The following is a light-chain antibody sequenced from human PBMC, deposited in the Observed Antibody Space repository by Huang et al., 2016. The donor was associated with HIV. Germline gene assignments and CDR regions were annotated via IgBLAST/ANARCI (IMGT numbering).Light chain of an antibody. CDR1: QSVSTN. CDR2: GAS. V-gene: IGKV3-15*01. Sequence: EVVVTQSPATLSVSPGEGATLSCRTSQSVSTNLAWYRQRPGQAPRLLIFGASTRATGVPARFSGSGSGTEFTLTITSLQSEDFAVYHCQQYNNWPTTFGQGTKVDI. CDR3: QQYNNWPTT. J-gene: IGKJ1*01.